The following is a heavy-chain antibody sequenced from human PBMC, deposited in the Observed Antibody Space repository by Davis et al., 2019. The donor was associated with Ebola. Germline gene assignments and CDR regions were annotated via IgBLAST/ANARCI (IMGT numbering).Heavy chain of an antibody. CDR2: VTSADT. J-gene: IGHJ3*02. Sequence: GGSLRLSCSASGFIFSTYVMSWVRQAPGKGLEWVSTYVTSADTYYADSVKGRFTISRDNSKNTLYLQMNGLRVEDTAIYYCAKDTRNIWFDIWGQGTNVTVSS. V-gene: IGHV3-23*01. CDR1: GFIFSTYV. CDR3: AKDTRNIWFDI. D-gene: IGHD1-26*01.